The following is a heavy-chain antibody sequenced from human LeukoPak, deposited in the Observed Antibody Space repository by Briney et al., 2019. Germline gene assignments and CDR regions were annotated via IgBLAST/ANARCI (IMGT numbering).Heavy chain of an antibody. Sequence: ASVKVSCKASGYTFTSYYMHWLRQAPGQGLEWMGIINPSGGSTSYAQKFQGRVTMTRDTSTSTVYMELSSLRSEDTAVYYCARVGYYYGSGSRRDAFDIWGQGTMVTVSS. CDR2: INPSGGST. J-gene: IGHJ3*02. CDR3: ARVGYYYGSGSRRDAFDI. V-gene: IGHV1-46*03. D-gene: IGHD3-10*01. CDR1: GYTFTSYY.